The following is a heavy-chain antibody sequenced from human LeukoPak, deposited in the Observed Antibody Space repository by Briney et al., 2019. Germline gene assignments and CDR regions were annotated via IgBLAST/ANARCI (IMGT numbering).Heavy chain of an antibody. J-gene: IGHJ4*02. CDR1: GGSISSGDHY. D-gene: IGHD3-10*01. CDR2: IYYSGGT. CDR3: ARENGSGSSNYFDY. Sequence: PSETLSLTCTVSGGSISSGDHYWNWIRQPPGKGLEWIGHIYYSGGTYYNPSLKSRVTISVDTSKSQFSLKLSSVTAADTAVYYCARENGSGSSNYFDYWGQGTLVTVSS. V-gene: IGHV4-30-4*01.